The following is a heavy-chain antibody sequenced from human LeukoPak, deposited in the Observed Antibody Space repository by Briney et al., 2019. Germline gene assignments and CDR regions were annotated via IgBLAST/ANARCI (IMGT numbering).Heavy chain of an antibody. CDR3: AKDLRMYSSGCYVEPRSATTDY. Sequence: RLSCAASGFTFSSYAMSWVRQAPGKGVEWVSAISGSGGSTYYADSVKGRFTIYRDNYKKRLYVQINRLRGEDRAVYYCAKDLRMYSSGCYVEPRSATTDYWGQGTLVTVSS. J-gene: IGHJ4*02. V-gene: IGHV3-23*01. D-gene: IGHD6-19*01. CDR1: GFTFSSYA. CDR2: ISGSGGST.